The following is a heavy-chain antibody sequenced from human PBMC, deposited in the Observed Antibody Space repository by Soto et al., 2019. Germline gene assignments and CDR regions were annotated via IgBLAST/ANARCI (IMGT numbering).Heavy chain of an antibody. CDR3: AKDVLRFLEWLPLD. D-gene: IGHD3-3*01. J-gene: IGHJ4*02. CDR2: INSDGSST. Sequence: GGSLRLSCAAYGLPFSSYWMHLVRQAPGKGLVWVSRINSDGSSTSYADSVKGRFTISRDNSKNTLYLQMNSLRAEDTAVYYCAKDVLRFLEWLPLDWSQGNLVTVSS. CDR1: GLPFSSYW. V-gene: IGHV3-74*01.